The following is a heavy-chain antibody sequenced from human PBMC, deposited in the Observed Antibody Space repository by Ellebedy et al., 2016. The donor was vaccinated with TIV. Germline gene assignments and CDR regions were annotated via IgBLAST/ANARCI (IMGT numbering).Heavy chain of an antibody. CDR2: IDLSDSHI. D-gene: IGHD3-22*01. CDR3: ARLDSDSCYFLES. J-gene: IGHJ4*02. Sequence: KVSCKGSGYINWVRQKSGKGLEWIGRIDLSDSHINYSPSFEGHVTISGDKAISTAFLQLSSLKASDTAIYYCARLDSDSCYFLESWGQGTQVTVSS. CDR1: GY. V-gene: IGHV5-10-1*01.